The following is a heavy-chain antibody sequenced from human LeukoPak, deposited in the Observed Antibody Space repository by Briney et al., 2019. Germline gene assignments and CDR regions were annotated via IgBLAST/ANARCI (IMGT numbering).Heavy chain of an antibody. J-gene: IGHJ5*02. CDR2: IYHSGST. V-gene: IGHV4-38-2*02. Sequence: SETLSLTCTVSGYSISSGYYWGWIRQPPGKGLEWIGSIYHSGSTYYNPSPKSRVTISVDTSKNQFSLKLSSVTAADTAVYYCATPYSNYDWFDPWGQGTLVTVSS. D-gene: IGHD4-11*01. CDR3: ATPYSNYDWFDP. CDR1: GYSISSGYY.